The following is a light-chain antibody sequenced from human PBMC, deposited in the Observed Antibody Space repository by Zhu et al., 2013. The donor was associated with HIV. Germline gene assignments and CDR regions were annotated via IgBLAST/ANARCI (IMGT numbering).Light chain of an antibody. V-gene: IGKV4-1*01. CDR3: HQYFTTPRT. CDR1: QSVLYSSNNKNY. Sequence: DIVMTQSPDSLAVSLGERATIKCKSSQSVLYSSNNKNYLAWYQQRAGQPPKLLIYWASTRESGVPDRFSGSGSGTDFTLTISSLQAEDAAVYYCHQYFTTPRTFGQGTKLEIK. CDR2: WAS. J-gene: IGKJ2*01.